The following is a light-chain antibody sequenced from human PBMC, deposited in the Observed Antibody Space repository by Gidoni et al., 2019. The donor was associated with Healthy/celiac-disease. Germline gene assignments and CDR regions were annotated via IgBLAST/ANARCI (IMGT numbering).Light chain of an antibody. CDR3: QRRSNWPPTWT. Sequence: IVLTQSPATLSLSPGERATLSCRASQSVSSYLAWYQQKPGQAPRLLIYDASNRATGIPARFSGSGSGTDFTLTISSLEPEDFAVYYCQRRSNWPPTWTFXQXTKVEIK. J-gene: IGKJ1*01. CDR2: DAS. CDR1: QSVSSY. V-gene: IGKV3-11*01.